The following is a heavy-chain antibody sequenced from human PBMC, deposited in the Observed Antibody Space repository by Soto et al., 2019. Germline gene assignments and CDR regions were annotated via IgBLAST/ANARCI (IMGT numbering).Heavy chain of an antibody. CDR1: GFTSHEQA. Sequence: SLTPSWAVAGFTSHEQAMHWVRQVQGKRVEWFSGISWYSETILYEESVKSRCTNSRDQAKNSLDLQMNSLRVEDTALYYCATDKEAVGAFNAYDVSGAGTIVSASS. D-gene: IGHD2-8*02. V-gene: IGHV3-9*02. CDR2: ISWYSETI. CDR3: ATDKEAVGAFNAYDV. J-gene: IGHJ3*01.